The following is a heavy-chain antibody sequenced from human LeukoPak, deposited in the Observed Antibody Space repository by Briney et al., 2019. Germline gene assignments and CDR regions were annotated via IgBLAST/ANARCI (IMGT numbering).Heavy chain of an antibody. CDR2: IIPIFGTA. J-gene: IGHJ5*02. CDR1: GGTFSSYA. V-gene: IGHV1-69*05. Sequence: SVKVSCKASGGTFSSYAISWVRQAPGQGLEWMGRIIPIFGTANYAQKFQGRVTITTDESTSTAYMEMSSLRSEDTAVYYCARHFRFGEIRMFDPWGQGTLVTVSS. D-gene: IGHD3-10*01. CDR3: ARHFRFGEIRMFDP.